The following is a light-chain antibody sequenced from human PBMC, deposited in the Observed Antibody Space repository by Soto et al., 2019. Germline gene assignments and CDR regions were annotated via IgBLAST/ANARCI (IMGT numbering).Light chain of an antibody. V-gene: IGKV1-9*01. CDR1: QGISSY. Sequence: IQLTQSPSSLSASVGDRVTITCRASQGISSYLAWYQQKPGKAPKLLIYAASTLQSEVPSRFSGSGSGTDFTLTISSLQPEDFATYYCQQLNNYPITFGQGTRRRL. CDR2: AAS. CDR3: QQLNNYPIT. J-gene: IGKJ5*01.